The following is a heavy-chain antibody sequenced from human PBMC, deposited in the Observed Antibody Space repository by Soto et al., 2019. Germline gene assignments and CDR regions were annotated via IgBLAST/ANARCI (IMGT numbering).Heavy chain of an antibody. V-gene: IGHV4-61*08. CDR1: GGFVSSGDYF. CDR3: ARSPNYYYYGFDV. Sequence: KPSETLSLTCTVSGGFVSSGDYFWSWLRQSPGKRLEWIAYIYYSGSTNYNPSLKSRATISVDTSKSQVSLTLTSMTAADAALYYCARSPNYYYYGFDVWGQGTAVTVSS. CDR2: IYYSGST. J-gene: IGHJ6*02. D-gene: IGHD3-10*01.